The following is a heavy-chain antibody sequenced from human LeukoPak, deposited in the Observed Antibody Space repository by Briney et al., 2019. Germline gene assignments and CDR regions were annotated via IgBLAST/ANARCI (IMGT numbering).Heavy chain of an antibody. J-gene: IGHJ4*02. D-gene: IGHD6-13*01. Sequence: GGSLRLSCAASGFTFSRNGMHWVRQAPGKGLEWLAVVWFDGSNQYYGDSVQGRFTISRDNSKNTLYLQMNSLRAEDTAVYYCARDFLTAAGLLFDYWGQGTLVTVSS. CDR2: VWFDGSNQ. CDR1: GFTFSRNG. V-gene: IGHV3-33*01. CDR3: ARDFLTAAGLLFDY.